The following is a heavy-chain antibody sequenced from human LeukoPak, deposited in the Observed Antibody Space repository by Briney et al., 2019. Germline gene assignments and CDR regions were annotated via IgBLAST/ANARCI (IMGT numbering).Heavy chain of an antibody. Sequence: PGGSLRLSCAASGFTFSSYNMNWVRQAPGKGLEWVSSITSSSSFIYYADSVKGRFTIYRDNAKNSLYLQMNSLRAEDTAVYYCAREGAYSHGSLVDYWGQGTLLTVSS. CDR2: ITSSSSFI. CDR3: AREGAYSHGSLVDY. V-gene: IGHV3-21*01. CDR1: GFTFSSYN. D-gene: IGHD5-18*01. J-gene: IGHJ4*02.